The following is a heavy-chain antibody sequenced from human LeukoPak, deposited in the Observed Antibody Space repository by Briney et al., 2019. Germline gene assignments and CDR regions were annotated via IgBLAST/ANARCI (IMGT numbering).Heavy chain of an antibody. D-gene: IGHD5-24*01. J-gene: IGHJ4*02. CDR1: GTSVSGFY. V-gene: IGHV4-4*09. CDR3: AGRWRGTLDY. CDR2: IYSTGTT. Sequence: PSETLSLTCTVSGTSVSGFYWHWIRQPPGKGLEWIGFIYSTGTTSYNSSLQSRVTISVDTSKNQLSLKLKSVIAADTAIYYCAGRWRGTLDYWGQGALVAVFS.